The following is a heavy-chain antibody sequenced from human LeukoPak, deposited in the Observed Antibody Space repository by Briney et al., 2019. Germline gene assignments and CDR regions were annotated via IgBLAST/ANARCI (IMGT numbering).Heavy chain of an antibody. Sequence: GGSLRLSCAASGFTVSSNYMSWVRQAPGKGLEWVSGIYSGGFTYYADSVKGRFSLSRDKSKNTLYLQMNSLRVEDTALYYCARTTPGYCSGGSCLGYWGQGTLVTVSS. CDR1: GFTVSSNY. CDR2: IYSGGFT. J-gene: IGHJ4*02. D-gene: IGHD2-15*01. CDR3: ARTTPGYCSGGSCLGY. V-gene: IGHV3-66*01.